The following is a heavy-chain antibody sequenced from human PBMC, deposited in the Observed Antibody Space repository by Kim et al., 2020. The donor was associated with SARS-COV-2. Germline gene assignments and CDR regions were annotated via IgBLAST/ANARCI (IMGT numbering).Heavy chain of an antibody. D-gene: IGHD1-26*01. J-gene: IGHJ4*02. V-gene: IGHV5-51*01. CDR1: GYNFSNYW. CDR3: ARNLRSYYFDY. Sequence: GESLKISCKGSGYNFSNYWIGWVRQMPGKGLEWMGIIYPDDSDTTYSPSFQGQVTISADKSISTAYLQWSSLKASDTAMYYCARNLRSYYFDYWGQGALVTVSS. CDR2: IYPDDSDT.